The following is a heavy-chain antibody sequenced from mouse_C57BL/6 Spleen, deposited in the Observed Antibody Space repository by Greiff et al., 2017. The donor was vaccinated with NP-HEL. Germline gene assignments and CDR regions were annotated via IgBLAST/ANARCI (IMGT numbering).Heavy chain of an antibody. Sequence: VQLQESGAELARPGASVKLSCKASGYTFTSYGISWVKQRTGQDLEWIGEIYPRSGNTYYNEKFKGKATLTVDKSSSTAYMELRSLTSEDSAVYFCARDARDYFDYWGQGTTLTVSS. CDR1: GYTFTSYG. J-gene: IGHJ2*01. CDR2: IYPRSGNT. CDR3: ARDARDYFDY. V-gene: IGHV1-81*01.